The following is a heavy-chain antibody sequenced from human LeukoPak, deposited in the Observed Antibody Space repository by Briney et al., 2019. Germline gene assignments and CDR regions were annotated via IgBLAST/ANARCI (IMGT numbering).Heavy chain of an antibody. CDR2: INPNSGGT. J-gene: IGHJ6*02. Sequence: ASVKVSRKASGYTFTGYYMHWVRQAPGQGLEWMGWINPNSGGTNYAQKFQGRVTMTRDTSISTAYMELSRLRSDDTAVYYCARDYDSSGYYLYYYCGMDVWGQGTTVTVSS. CDR1: GYTFTGYY. CDR3: ARDYDSSGYYLYYYCGMDV. V-gene: IGHV1-2*02. D-gene: IGHD3-22*01.